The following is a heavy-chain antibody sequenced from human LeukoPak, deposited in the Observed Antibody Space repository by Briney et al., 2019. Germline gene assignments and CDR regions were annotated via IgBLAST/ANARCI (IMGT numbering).Heavy chain of an antibody. CDR2: ISAYNGNT. D-gene: IGHD6-13*01. CDR3: ARDDRIAAAGFYYYYYMDV. J-gene: IGHJ6*03. Sequence: ASVKVSCKASGYTFTSYGISWVRQAPGQGLEWMGWISAYNGNTNYAQKLQGRVTMTTDTSTSTAYMELRSLRSDDTAVYYCARDDRIAAAGFYYYYYMDVWGKGTTVTVSS. V-gene: IGHV1-18*01. CDR1: GYTFTSYG.